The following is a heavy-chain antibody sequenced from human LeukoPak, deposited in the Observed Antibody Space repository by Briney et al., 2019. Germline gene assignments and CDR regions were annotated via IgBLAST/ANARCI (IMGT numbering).Heavy chain of an antibody. V-gene: IGHV3-48*04. CDR1: GFTFSSYS. Sequence: PGGSLRLSCAASGFTFSSYSMNWVRQAPGKGLEWVSYISSSGSTIYYADSVKGRFTISRDSAKNSLYLQMNSLRAEDTAVYYCAREQGQQLGSDAFDIWGQGTMVTVSS. D-gene: IGHD6-13*01. CDR3: AREQGQQLGSDAFDI. J-gene: IGHJ3*02. CDR2: ISSSGSTI.